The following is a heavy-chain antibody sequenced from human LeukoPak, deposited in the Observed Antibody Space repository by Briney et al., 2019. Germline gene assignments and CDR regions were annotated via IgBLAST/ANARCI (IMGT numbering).Heavy chain of an antibody. D-gene: IGHD3-16*01. V-gene: IGHV4-59*01. CDR3: AREVWKYYFDY. CDR2: IYYSGST. CDR1: GGSISSYY. J-gene: IGHJ4*02. Sequence: SETLSLTCTVSGGSISSYYWSWLGQPPGKGVEGIGYIYYSGSTNYNSSLKSRVTISVDTSKNQFSLKLSSVTAADTAVYYCAREVWKYYFDYWGQGTLVTVSS.